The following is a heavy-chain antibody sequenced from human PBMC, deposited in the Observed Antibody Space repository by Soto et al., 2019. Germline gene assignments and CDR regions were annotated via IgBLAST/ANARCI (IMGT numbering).Heavy chain of an antibody. CDR1: GFTFISYS. J-gene: IGHJ3*02. V-gene: IGHV3-21*01. Sequence: VGPLRHSCAASGFTFISYSMNWVRQTPGKGLEWVSSISSSSSYIYYADSVKGQFTISRDNAKNSLYLQMNSLSAEDTAVYYCARVQKSALYYDTTGAFHIWGQGTMVTVSS. D-gene: IGHD3-22*01. CDR3: ARVQKSALYYDTTGAFHI. CDR2: ISSSSSYI.